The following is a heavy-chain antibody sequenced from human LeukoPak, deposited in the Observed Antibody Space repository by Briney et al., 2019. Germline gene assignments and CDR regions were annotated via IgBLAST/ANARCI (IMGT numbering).Heavy chain of an antibody. V-gene: IGHV4-34*01. CDR1: GGSFSGYY. CDR2: INHSGST. D-gene: IGHD6-19*01. J-gene: IGHJ4*02. Sequence: SETLSLTCAVYGGSFSGYYWSWIRQPPGKGLEWIGEINHSGSTNYNPSLKSRVTISGDTSKNQFSLKLSSVTAADTAVYYCARGVRDSSGWYGYWGQGTLVTVSS. CDR3: ARGVRDSSGWYGY.